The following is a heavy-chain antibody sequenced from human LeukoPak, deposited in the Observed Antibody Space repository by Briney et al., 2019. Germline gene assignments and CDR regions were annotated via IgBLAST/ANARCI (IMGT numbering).Heavy chain of an antibody. CDR2: IRSKANSYAT. CDR3: TRHGQLELRTWANYYYYMDV. J-gene: IGHJ6*03. V-gene: IGHV3-73*01. Sequence: GGSLRLSCAASGFTCSGSAMHWVRQASGKGLEWVGRIRSKANSYATAYAASVKGRFTISRDDSKNTAYLQMNSLKTEDTAVYYCTRHGQLELRTWANYYYYMDVWGKGTTVTVSS. D-gene: IGHD1-7*01. CDR1: GFTCSGSA.